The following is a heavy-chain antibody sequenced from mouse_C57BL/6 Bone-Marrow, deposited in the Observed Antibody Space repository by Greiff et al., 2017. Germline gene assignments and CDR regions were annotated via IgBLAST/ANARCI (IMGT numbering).Heavy chain of an antibody. J-gene: IGHJ2*01. V-gene: IGHV1-80*01. CDR2: IYPGDGDT. CDR3: AVITTVVRKNYFDY. CDR1: GYAFSSYW. D-gene: IGHD1-1*01. Sequence: QVQLQQSGAELVKPGASVKISCKASGYAFSSYWMNWVKQRPGKGLEWIGQIYPGDGDTNYNGKFKGKATLTADKSSSTAYMQLSSLTSEDSAVYFCAVITTVVRKNYFDYWGQGTTLTVSS.